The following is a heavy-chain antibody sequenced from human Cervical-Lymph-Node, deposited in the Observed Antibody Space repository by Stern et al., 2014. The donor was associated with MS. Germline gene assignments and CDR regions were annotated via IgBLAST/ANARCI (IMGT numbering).Heavy chain of an antibody. CDR1: GGSVSSGSRY. Sequence: VQLVESGPGLVKPSQTLSLTCTVSGGSVSSGSRYWSWIRQHPGKGLEWIGYISYSGNTYYSPSLQSRLTISMDTSKNQFSLKLRFVTAADTAIYYCARVTEFLRFFYPDYWGQGTLVTVSS. J-gene: IGHJ4*02. V-gene: IGHV4-31*03. D-gene: IGHD3-3*01. CDR3: ARVTEFLRFFYPDY. CDR2: ISYSGNT.